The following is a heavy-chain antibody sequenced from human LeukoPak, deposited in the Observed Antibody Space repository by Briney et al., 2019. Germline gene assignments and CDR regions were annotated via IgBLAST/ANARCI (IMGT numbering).Heavy chain of an antibody. V-gene: IGHV4-34*01. Sequence: SETLSLTCVVYGESLRVYSGAWFPRPPEKGLGWIGEINHSGSTNYNPSLKSRVTISVDTSKNQFSLTLSSVTAADTAVYYCARGWDSGSYHGFHYWGQGTLVTVSS. CDR3: ARGWDSGSYHGFHY. D-gene: IGHD1-26*01. J-gene: IGHJ4*02. CDR2: INHSGST. CDR1: GESLRVYS.